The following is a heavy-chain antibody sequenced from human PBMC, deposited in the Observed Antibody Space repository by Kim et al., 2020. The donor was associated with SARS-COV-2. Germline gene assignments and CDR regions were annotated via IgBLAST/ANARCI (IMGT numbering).Heavy chain of an antibody. Sequence: GGSLRLFCAASGFTFSSYWMSWVRQAPGKGLEWVANIKQDGSEKYYVDSVKGRFTISRDNAKNSLYLQMNSLRAEDTAVYYCARDQGRYSSYDWFAGVALYYYYMDVWGKGTTVSVS. CDR3: ARDQGRYSSYDWFAGVALYYYYMDV. J-gene: IGHJ6*03. V-gene: IGHV3-7*01. D-gene: IGHD5-12*01. CDR2: IKQDGSEK. CDR1: GFTFSSYW.